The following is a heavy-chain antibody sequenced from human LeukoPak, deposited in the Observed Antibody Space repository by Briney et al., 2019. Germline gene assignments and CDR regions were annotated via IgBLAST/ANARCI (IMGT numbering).Heavy chain of an antibody. CDR3: ARAITYYYDSSGYSLFDY. V-gene: IGHV3-21*01. CDR1: RFTFSSYS. CDR2: ISSSSSYI. J-gene: IGHJ4*02. D-gene: IGHD3-22*01. Sequence: GGSLRLSRAASRFTFSSYSMHWVRQAPAKGLEGVSSISSSSSYIYYADSVKGRFTISRDNARTSQYLQMNSLRGEETAVYYCARAITYYYDSSGYSLFDYWGQGTLVTVSS.